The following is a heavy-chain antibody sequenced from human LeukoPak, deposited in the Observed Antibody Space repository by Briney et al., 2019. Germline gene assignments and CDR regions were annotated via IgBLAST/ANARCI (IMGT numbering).Heavy chain of an antibody. Sequence: ASVKVSCKASGYTFTSYGISWVRQAPGQGLEWMGWISAYNGNTNYAQKLQGRVTMTTDTSTSTAYMELRSLRSDDTAVYYCARDRFRGVVVPAAIGGGLGEIWGKGTTVTVSS. CDR3: ARDRFRGVVVPAAIGGGLGEI. V-gene: IGHV1-18*01. D-gene: IGHD2-2*01. CDR2: ISAYNGNT. J-gene: IGHJ6*04. CDR1: GYTFTSYG.